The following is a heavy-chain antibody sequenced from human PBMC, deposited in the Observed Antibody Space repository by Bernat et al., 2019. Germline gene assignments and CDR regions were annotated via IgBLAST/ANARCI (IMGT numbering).Heavy chain of an antibody. CDR3: ARGSNGIPAAVDY. CDR2: ISSSGNNI. Sequence: VQLVESGGDLVQPGGSLRLSCATSGFTFSAFSMNWVRQAPGKGLAWVSYISSSGNNIYYADSVQGRLTISRDNAKNSLYLQMNSLRDEDTAVYYCARGSNGIPAAVDYWGQGTLVTVSS. D-gene: IGHD6-13*01. V-gene: IGHV3-48*02. CDR1: GFTFSAFS. J-gene: IGHJ4*02.